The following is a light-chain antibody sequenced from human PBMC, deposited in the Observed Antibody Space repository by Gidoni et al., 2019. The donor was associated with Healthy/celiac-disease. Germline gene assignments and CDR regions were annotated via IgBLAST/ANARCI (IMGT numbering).Light chain of an antibody. J-gene: IGKJ3*01. CDR1: QSISTY. CDR2: AAS. CDR3: QQSYSTPQFT. Sequence: DIQMTQSPSSLSASVGDRVTITCRASQSISTYLNWYQQKLGKAPKLLIYAASSLQSGVPSRFSGSGSGTDFTLTISSLQPEDSATYYCQQSYSTPQFTFGPGTKVDIK. V-gene: IGKV1-39*01.